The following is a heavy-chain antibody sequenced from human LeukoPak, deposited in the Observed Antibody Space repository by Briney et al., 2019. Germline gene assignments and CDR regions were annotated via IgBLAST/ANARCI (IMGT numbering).Heavy chain of an antibody. Sequence: ASVKVSCXASGYTFTSYGISWVRQAPGQGLEWMGWISAYNGNTNYAQKLQGRVTMTTDTSTSTAYMELRSLSSDDTAVYYCARDGGIAAADRPFDYWGQGTLVTVSS. D-gene: IGHD6-13*01. CDR1: GYTFTSYG. CDR3: ARDGGIAAADRPFDY. J-gene: IGHJ4*02. CDR2: ISAYNGNT. V-gene: IGHV1-18*01.